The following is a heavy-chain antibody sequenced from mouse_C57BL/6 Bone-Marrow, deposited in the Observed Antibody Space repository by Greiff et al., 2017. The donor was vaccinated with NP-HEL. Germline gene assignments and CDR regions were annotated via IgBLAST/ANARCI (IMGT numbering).Heavy chain of an antibody. CDR2: IYWDDDK. J-gene: IGHJ4*01. CDR3: ARRNYYGSSYAMDY. V-gene: IGHV8-12*01. Sequence: QVTLKESGPGILQSSQTLSLTCSFSGFSLSTSGMGVSWIRQPSGKGLEWLAHIYWDDDKRYNPFLKSRLTISKDTSRNQVFLKITSVDTADTATYYCARRNYYGSSYAMDYWGQGTSVTVSS. CDR1: GFSLSTSGMG. D-gene: IGHD1-1*01.